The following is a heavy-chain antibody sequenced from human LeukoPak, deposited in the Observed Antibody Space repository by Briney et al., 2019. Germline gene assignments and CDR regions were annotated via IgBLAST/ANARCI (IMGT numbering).Heavy chain of an antibody. J-gene: IGHJ6*03. V-gene: IGHV3-64*02. CDR3: ARVYCSSTSCWGRGYYMDV. CDR1: GFTLGSYA. CDR2: ISSSGGST. Sequence: GSLRLSCAASGFTLGSYAMHWVRQAPGKGLEYVSAISSSGGSTYYADSVKGRFTISRDNSKSTVYLQMGSLRAEDMAVYYCARVYCSSTSCWGRGYYMDVWGKGTTVTVSS. D-gene: IGHD2-2*01.